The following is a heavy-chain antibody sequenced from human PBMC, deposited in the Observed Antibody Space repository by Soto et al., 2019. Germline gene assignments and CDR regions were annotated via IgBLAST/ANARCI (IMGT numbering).Heavy chain of an antibody. V-gene: IGHV3-30*04. CDR2: ISYDGSNK. CDR3: ARDSSQGSGYDFNYFDY. Sequence: GGSLRLSCAASGFTFSSYAMHWVRQAPGKGLEWVAVISYDGSNKYYADSVKGRFTISRDSSKNTLYLQMNSLRAEDTAVYYCARDSSQGSGYDFNYFDYWGQGTLGTVSS. D-gene: IGHD5-12*01. CDR1: GFTFSSYA. J-gene: IGHJ4*02.